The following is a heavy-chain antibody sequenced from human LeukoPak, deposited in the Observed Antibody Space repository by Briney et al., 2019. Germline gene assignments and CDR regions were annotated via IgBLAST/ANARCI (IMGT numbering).Heavy chain of an antibody. CDR1: GGTFSSYA. D-gene: IGHD5-24*01. CDR2: IIPIFGTA. CDR3: ARDLRDGSLRFEYFQH. Sequence: SVKVSCKASGGTFSSYAISWVRRAPGQGLEWMGGIIPIFGTANYAQKFQGRVTITADESTSTAYMELSSLRSEDTAVYYCARDLRDGSLRFEYFQHWGQGTLVTVSS. J-gene: IGHJ1*01. V-gene: IGHV1-69*13.